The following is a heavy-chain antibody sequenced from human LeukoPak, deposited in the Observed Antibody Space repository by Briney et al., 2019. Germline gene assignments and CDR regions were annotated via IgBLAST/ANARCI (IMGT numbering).Heavy chain of an antibody. J-gene: IGHJ4*02. CDR1: GGSISSGDYY. D-gene: IGHD1-7*01. Sequence: SQTLSLTCTVSGGSISSGDYYWSWIRQPPGKGLEWIGYIYYSGSTYYNPSLKSRVTISVDTSKNQFSLKLSSVAAADTAVYYCAREQVITGTTGLDYWGQGTLVTVSS. CDR3: AREQVITGTTGLDY. V-gene: IGHV4-30-4*08. CDR2: IYYSGST.